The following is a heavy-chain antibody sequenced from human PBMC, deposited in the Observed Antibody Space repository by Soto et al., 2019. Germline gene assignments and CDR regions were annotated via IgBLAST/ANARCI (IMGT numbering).Heavy chain of an antibody. CDR1: GGTFSSYA. V-gene: IGHV1-69*13. J-gene: IGHJ6*02. D-gene: IGHD2-15*01. Sequence: GASVKVSCNASGGTFSSYAISWVRQAPGQELEWMGGIIPIFGTANYAQKFQGRVTITADESTSTAYMELSSLRSEDTAVYYCARVRPYCSGGSCYQTYYYYYGMDVWGQGTTVTVSS. CDR2: IIPIFGTA. CDR3: ARVRPYCSGGSCYQTYYYYYGMDV.